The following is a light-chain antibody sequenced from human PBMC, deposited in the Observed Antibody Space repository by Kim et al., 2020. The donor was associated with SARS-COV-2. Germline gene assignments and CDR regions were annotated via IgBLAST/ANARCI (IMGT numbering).Light chain of an antibody. Sequence: SYELTQPPSMSVSPGQTASISCSGDKLGDKFTSWYQQRAGQSPVVVIYQENRRPSGISERFSGSISGNTATLTISGTQAGDDADYYCQALVSSTAVFGGG. V-gene: IGLV3-1*01. CDR1: KLGDKF. CDR3: QALVSSTAV. CDR2: QEN. J-gene: IGLJ2*01.